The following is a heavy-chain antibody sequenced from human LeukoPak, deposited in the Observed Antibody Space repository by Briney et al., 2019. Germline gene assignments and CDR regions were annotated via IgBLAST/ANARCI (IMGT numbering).Heavy chain of an antibody. D-gene: IGHD1-26*01. CDR3: ARAAYSGSYHSDY. V-gene: IGHV4-34*01. Sequence: SETLSLTCAVYGGSFSGYYWSWIRQPPGKGLEWIGEINHSGSSNYNPSLKSRVTISVDTSKNQFSLKLSSVTAADTAVYYCARAAYSGSYHSDYWGQGTQVTVSS. CDR2: INHSGSS. CDR1: GGSFSGYY. J-gene: IGHJ4*02.